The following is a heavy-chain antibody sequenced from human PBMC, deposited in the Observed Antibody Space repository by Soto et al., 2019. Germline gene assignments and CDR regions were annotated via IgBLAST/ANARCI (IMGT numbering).Heavy chain of an antibody. Sequence: SLKLACKTAGYGLTGYYMRWLRMTPGQGLEWMGIINPSGGSTNYAQKLQGRVTMTTDTSTSTAYMELRSLRSDDTAVYYSARRSRTVTNDMDVWGKGTTVTVSS. J-gene: IGHJ6*03. CDR2: INPSGGST. CDR3: ARRSRTVTNDMDV. V-gene: IGHV1-46*01. CDR1: GYGLTGYY. D-gene: IGHD4-17*01.